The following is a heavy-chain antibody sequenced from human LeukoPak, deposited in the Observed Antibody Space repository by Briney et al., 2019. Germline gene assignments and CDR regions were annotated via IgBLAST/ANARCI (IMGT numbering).Heavy chain of an antibody. CDR2: IYTSGST. D-gene: IGHD2-2*01. CDR1: GGSISSYY. J-gene: IGHJ5*02. V-gene: IGHV4-4*07. CDR3: ARSPPCSSTSCPDNWFDP. Sequence: SETLSLTCTVSGGSISSYYWSWIRQPAGKGLEWIGRIYTSGSTNYNPSLKSRVTMSVDTSKNQFSLKLSSVTAADTAVYYCARSPPCSSTSCPDNWFDPWGQGTLVTVSS.